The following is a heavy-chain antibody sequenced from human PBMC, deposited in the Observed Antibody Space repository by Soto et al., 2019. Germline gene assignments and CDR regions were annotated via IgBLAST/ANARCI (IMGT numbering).Heavy chain of an antibody. J-gene: IGHJ4*02. V-gene: IGHV5-51*01. D-gene: IGHD3-3*01. CDR2: IYPGDSDT. CDR1: GYSFTSYW. Sequence: GESLKISCKGSGYSFTSYWIGWVRQMPGKGLEWMGIIYPGDSDTRYSPSFQGQVTISADKSISTAYLQWSSLKASDTAMYYCARHGYQKGGSDSWTGYYFFDYWGQGTLVTVSS. CDR3: ARHGYQKGGSDSWTGYYFFDY.